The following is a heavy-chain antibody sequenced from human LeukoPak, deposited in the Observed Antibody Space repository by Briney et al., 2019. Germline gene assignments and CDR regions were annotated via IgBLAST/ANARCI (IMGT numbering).Heavy chain of an antibody. CDR1: GGSISSYY. CDR2: INYSGTT. J-gene: IGHJ3*02. CDR3: ARGARSGILDAFDI. D-gene: IGHD3-10*01. V-gene: IGHV4-39*01. Sequence: SETLSLTCTVSGGSISSYYWSWIRQPPGKGLEWIGSINYSGTTHYNPSLKSRVTISVDTSKNQFSLKLSSVTAADTAVYECARGARSGILDAFDIWGQGTMVTVSS.